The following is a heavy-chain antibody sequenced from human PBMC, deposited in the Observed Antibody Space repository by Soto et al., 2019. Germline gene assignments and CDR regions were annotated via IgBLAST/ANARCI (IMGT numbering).Heavy chain of an antibody. V-gene: IGHV3-15*01. CDR3: TTGIYYDILTGYHNVAY. CDR1: GFNLSHPW. Sequence: GGSLRLSCVASGFNLSHPWMTWVRQAAGKGLKWVGRIKSKTDGGTADYAAPVKGRATISRDDSKNTVYLQMNSLKTEDTAVYYCTTGIYYDILTGYHNVAYWGQGALVTVSS. CDR2: IKSKTDGGTA. D-gene: IGHD3-9*01. J-gene: IGHJ4*02.